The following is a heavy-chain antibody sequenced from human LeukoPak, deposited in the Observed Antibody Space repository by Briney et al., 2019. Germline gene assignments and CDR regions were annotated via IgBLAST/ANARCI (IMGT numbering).Heavy chain of an antibody. CDR1: GGSISSGGYY. Sequence: SQTLSLTCTVSGGSISSGGYYWSWIRQPPGKGLEWIGYIYHSGSTYYNPSLKSRVTISVDTSKNQFSLKLSSVTAADTAVYYCAGGYSYGPGFDYWGQGTLVTVSS. V-gene: IGHV4-30-2*02. CDR2: IYHSGST. CDR3: AGGYSYGPGFDY. J-gene: IGHJ4*02. D-gene: IGHD5-18*01.